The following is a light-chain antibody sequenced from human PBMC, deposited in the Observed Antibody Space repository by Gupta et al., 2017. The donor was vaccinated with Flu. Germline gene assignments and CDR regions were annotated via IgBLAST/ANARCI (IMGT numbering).Light chain of an antibody. V-gene: IGLV3-21*02. CDR3: QVWDTNRDHSYVV. Sequence: SYVLTQPPAVSVAPGQTARITCGGRNIETKSAHWYRQSPGQAPVLVVYDDGDRPAGIPERFSGSNSGNTATLTITRVEAGDEADYYCQVWDTNRDHSYVVFGGGSKLTVV. J-gene: IGLJ2*01. CDR2: DDG. CDR1: NIETKS.